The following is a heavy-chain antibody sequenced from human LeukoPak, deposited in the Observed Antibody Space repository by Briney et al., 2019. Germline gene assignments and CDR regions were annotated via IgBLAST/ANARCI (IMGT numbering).Heavy chain of an antibody. CDR3: AGTGVLYYFDY. CDR2: IYSGGST. J-gene: IGHJ4*02. D-gene: IGHD3-10*01. Sequence: GGSLGLSCAASGFTVSSNYMSWVRQAPGKGLEWVSVIYSGGSTYYADSVKGRFTISRDNSKNTLYLQMNSLRAEDTAVYYCAGTGVLYYFDYWGQGTLVTVSS. V-gene: IGHV3-53*01. CDR1: GFTVSSNY.